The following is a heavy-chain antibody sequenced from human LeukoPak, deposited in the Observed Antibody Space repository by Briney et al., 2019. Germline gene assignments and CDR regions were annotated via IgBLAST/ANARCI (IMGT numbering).Heavy chain of an antibody. D-gene: IGHD3-10*01. V-gene: IGHV3-30-3*01. CDR3: VKDRTGTYTLDY. J-gene: IGHJ4*02. Sequence: GGSLRLSCAATEFTFSNYAIDWGRQAPGKGLEWVAFISDDGSRQHYADSVKGRFTISRDNSKNTLNLQMNSLRAEDTAVYYCVKDRTGTYTLDYWGQGTLVTVSS. CDR2: ISDDGSRQ. CDR1: EFTFSNYA.